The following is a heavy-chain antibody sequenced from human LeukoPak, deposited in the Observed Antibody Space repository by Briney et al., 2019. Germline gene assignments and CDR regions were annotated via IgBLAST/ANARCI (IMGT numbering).Heavy chain of an antibody. V-gene: IGHV4-34*01. J-gene: IGHJ5*02. CDR1: EFTFSSYW. CDR2: MNHSGSA. D-gene: IGHD6-19*01. Sequence: GSLRLSCAASEFTFSSYWMSWIRQPPGKGLEWIGEMNHSGSANYNPSLKSRVTISVDTSKNQCSLRLSSVTAADTAVYCARLRGATVAHNWFDPWGQGTLVTVSS. CDR3: ARLRGATVAHNWFDP.